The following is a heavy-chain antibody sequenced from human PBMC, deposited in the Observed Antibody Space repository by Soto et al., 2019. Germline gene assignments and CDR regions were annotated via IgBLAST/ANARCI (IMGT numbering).Heavy chain of an antibody. J-gene: IGHJ5*02. D-gene: IGHD2-2*02. V-gene: IGHV4-4*02. CDR2: IYHSGST. CDR3: GALPPRIELTVLPIPT. Sequence: QVHLQQSGPGLVRPSGTLSLTCTVSGGSISNTNWWTWVRQSPGKGLEWIGEIYHSGSTSYNPSLRGRFTISVDKSNNHFSLKMRYVTAADTAMYYCGALPPRIELTVLPIPTWGQGTLVTVSS. CDR1: GGSISNTNW.